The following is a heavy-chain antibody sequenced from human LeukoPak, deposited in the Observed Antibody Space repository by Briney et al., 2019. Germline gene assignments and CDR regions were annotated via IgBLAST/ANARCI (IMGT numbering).Heavy chain of an antibody. CDR2: IYYSGST. V-gene: IGHV4-39*07. J-gene: IGHJ4*02. D-gene: IGHD3-16*01. CDR3: ARRMTTLFYFDY. CDR1: GGSISSSSYY. Sequence: SETLSLTCTVSGGSISSSSYYWGWIRQPPGKGLEWIGSIYYSGSTYYNPSLKSRVTISVDTSKNQFSLKLSSVTAADTAVYYCARRMTTLFYFDYWGQGTLVTVSS.